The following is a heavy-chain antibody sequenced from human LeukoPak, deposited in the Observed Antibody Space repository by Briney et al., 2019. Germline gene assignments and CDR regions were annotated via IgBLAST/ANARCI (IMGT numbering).Heavy chain of an antibody. Sequence: SQTLSLTCAISGDSVSSNSAAWNWLRQSPSRGLEWLGRTYYRSKWYNDYAVSVKGRITTNPDTSKNQFSLQLNSVTPEDTAVYYCARDRSYGYGSHFDYWGQGTLVTVSS. CDR3: ARDRSYGYGSHFDY. V-gene: IGHV6-1*01. D-gene: IGHD5-18*01. J-gene: IGHJ4*02. CDR1: GDSVSSNSAA. CDR2: TYYRSKWYN.